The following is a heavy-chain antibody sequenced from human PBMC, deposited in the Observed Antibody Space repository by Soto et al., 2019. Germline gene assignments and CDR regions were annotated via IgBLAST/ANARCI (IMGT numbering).Heavy chain of an antibody. CDR3: TTTTVDY. Sequence: EVQVVESGGGLVQPGGSLRLSCAASGFTFSNSWMHWVRQAPGKGLVWVSRINGDGSSISYADSVKGRFTISRDNAKNTLYLQMNSLRAEDTALYYCTTTTVDYWGQGTLVTVSS. CDR1: GFTFSNSW. J-gene: IGHJ4*02. D-gene: IGHD1-26*01. CDR2: INGDGSSI. V-gene: IGHV3-74*01.